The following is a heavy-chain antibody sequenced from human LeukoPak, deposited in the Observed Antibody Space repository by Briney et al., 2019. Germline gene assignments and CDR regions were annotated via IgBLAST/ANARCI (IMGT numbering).Heavy chain of an antibody. V-gene: IGHV4-31*03. CDR2: IYYSGST. J-gene: IGHJ4*02. Sequence: SETLSLTCTVSGGSISNGDHYWSWIRQHPGKGLEWIGHIYYSGSTYYNPSLKSRGTISVETSKNQFSLKLSSVTAADTAVYYCARLGRSDSSSPADYWGQGTLVTVSS. CDR3: ARLGRSDSSSPADY. CDR1: GGSISNGDHY. D-gene: IGHD6-6*01.